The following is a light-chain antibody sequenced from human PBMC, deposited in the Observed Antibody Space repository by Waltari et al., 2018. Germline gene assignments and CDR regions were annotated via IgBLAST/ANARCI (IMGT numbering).Light chain of an antibody. CDR2: GAS. CDR3: QQSYSTPET. Sequence: DIQMTQSPSSLSASVGDRVTITCRASQNIYKYLNWYQQKPGKAPKVLIYGASSLQSGVPSRFSGSGSGTDFTLTISSLQPEDFATYYCQQSYSTPETFGQGTKVEIK. J-gene: IGKJ1*01. CDR1: QNIYKY. V-gene: IGKV1-39*01.